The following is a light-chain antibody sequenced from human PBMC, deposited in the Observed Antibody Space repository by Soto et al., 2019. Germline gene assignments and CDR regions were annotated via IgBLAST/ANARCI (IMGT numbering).Light chain of an antibody. V-gene: IGLV2-14*01. CDR1: SSDVGNYDF. Sequence: QYALTQPASVSGSPGQSITLSCTGTSSDVGNYDFVSWYQQHPGKAPKLIIYEVTNRPSGVSSRFSGSKSGNTASLTISGLRSEDEAAYYCSSYTTSTTLFYVFGTGTKVTVL. J-gene: IGLJ1*01. CDR3: SSYTTSTTLFYV. CDR2: EVT.